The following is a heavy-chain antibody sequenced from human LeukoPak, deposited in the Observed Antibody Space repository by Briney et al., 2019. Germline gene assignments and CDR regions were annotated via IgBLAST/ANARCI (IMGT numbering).Heavy chain of an antibody. CDR1: GGSISSGSYY. J-gene: IGHJ5*02. CDR3: ARERVWRYCGGNSCGWFDP. Sequence: SQTLSLTCTVSGGSISSGSYYWSWIRQPAGKGLEWIGRIYTSGSTNYNPSLKSRVTISVDTSKNQFSLKLSSVTAADTAVYYCARERVWRYCGGNSCGWFDPWGQGTLVTVSS. D-gene: IGHD2-21*02. CDR2: IYTSGST. V-gene: IGHV4-61*02.